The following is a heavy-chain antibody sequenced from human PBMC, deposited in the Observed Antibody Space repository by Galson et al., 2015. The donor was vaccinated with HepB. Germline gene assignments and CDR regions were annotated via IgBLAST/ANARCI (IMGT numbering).Heavy chain of an antibody. Sequence: CAISGDSVSSNSAAWNWIRQSPSRGLEWLGRTYYRSKWYNDYAVSVKSRITINPDTSKNQFSLQLNSVTPEDTAVYYCASAGIAAEHYYFDYWGQGTLVTVSS. J-gene: IGHJ4*02. CDR2: TYYRSKWYN. V-gene: IGHV6-1*01. D-gene: IGHD6-13*01. CDR1: GDSVSSNSAA. CDR3: ASAGIAAEHYYFDY.